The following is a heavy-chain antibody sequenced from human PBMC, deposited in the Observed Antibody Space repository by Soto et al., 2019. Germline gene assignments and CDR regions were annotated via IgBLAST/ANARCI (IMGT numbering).Heavy chain of an antibody. J-gene: IGHJ4*02. Sequence: QVQLVQSGAEVKKPGASVKVACKASGYTFTSYGISWVRQAPGQGLEWMGWPNPYNGNTSYPQKLQGRVTMTTDTSTNTAYMELRSLRSDERAVYYCARDWFGIDYWGQGTLVPVSS. V-gene: IGHV1-18*01. CDR2: PNPYNGNT. CDR1: GYTFTSYG. CDR3: ARDWFGIDY. D-gene: IGHD3-16*01.